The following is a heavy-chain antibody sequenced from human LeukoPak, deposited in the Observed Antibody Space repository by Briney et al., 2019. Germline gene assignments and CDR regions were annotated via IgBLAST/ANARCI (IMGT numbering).Heavy chain of an antibody. D-gene: IGHD3-3*01. V-gene: IGHV4-61*02. CDR2: IYTSGST. J-gene: IGHJ4*02. CDR1: GGSISSGSYY. CDR3: ARGANYDFWSGYYTFDY. Sequence: PSQTLSLTCTVSGGSISSGSYYWSWIRQPTGKGLEWIGRIYTSGSTNYNPSLKSRVTISVDTSKNQFSLKLSSVTAADTAVYYRARGANYDFWSGYYTFDYWGQGTLVTVSS.